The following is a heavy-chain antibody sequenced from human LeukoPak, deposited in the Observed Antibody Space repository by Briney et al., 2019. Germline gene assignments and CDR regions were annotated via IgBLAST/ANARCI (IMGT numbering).Heavy chain of an antibody. J-gene: IGHJ4*02. V-gene: IGHV4-34*01. Sequence: SETLSLTCAIYGGSFSDYYWSWIRQPPGKGLEWIGEINHSGNINYNPSLKSRVIISVDTPKKQFSLKMRSVTAADTAVYYCASSARLGYWGQGTLVTVSS. CDR2: INHSGNI. D-gene: IGHD2-21*01. CDR1: GGSFSDYY. CDR3: ASSARLGY.